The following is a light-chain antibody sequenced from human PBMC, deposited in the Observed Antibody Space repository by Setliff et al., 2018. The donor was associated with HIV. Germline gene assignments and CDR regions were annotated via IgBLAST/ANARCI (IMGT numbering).Light chain of an antibody. CDR1: SSDVGTYRF. Sequence: QSALTQPAYVSGSPGQSITISCTGTSSDVGTYRFVSWYQQHPGKVPKLMIYEVTKRPSGVSNRFSASKSGNTASLTISGLQAEDEADYYCSAYAGVGTGFGTGTKV. J-gene: IGLJ1*01. CDR3: SAYAGVGTG. CDR2: EVT. V-gene: IGLV2-23*02.